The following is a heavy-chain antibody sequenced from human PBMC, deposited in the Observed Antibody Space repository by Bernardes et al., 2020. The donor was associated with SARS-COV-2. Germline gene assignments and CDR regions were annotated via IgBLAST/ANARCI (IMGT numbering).Heavy chain of an antibody. CDR1: GYTFTSYG. J-gene: IGHJ3*02. CDR3: ARAGGIAVGDAFDI. Sequence: ASLKVSCKASGYTFTSYGISWVRQAPGQGLEWMGWFSAYNGNTNYAQKVQGRVTMTTDTSTSTAYMELRSLRFDDTAVYYCARAGGIAVGDAFDIWGQGTMVTVSS. CDR2: FSAYNGNT. D-gene: IGHD6-19*01. V-gene: IGHV1-18*04.